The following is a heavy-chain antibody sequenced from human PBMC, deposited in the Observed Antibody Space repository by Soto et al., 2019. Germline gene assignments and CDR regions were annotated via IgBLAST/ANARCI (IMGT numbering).Heavy chain of an antibody. V-gene: IGHV3-30-3*01. CDR1: GFTFSSYA. D-gene: IGHD5-12*01. J-gene: IGHJ4*02. Sequence: QVQLVESGGGVVQPGRSLRLSCAASGFTFSSYAMHWVRQAPGKGLEWVAVISYDGSNKYYADSVKGRFTISRDNSKNTLYLQMNSLRAEDTAVYYCARSQLLPGIVATIVGIYDYWGQGTLVTVSS. CDR2: ISYDGSNK. CDR3: ARSQLLPGIVATIVGIYDY.